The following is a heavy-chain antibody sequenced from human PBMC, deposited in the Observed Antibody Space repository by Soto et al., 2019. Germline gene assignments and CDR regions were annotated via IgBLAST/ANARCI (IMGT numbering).Heavy chain of an antibody. CDR1: GFTFRSYS. CDR2: ISSSSTYI. Sequence: PGGSLRLSCAASGFTFRSYSMNWVRQAPGKGLEWVSSISSSSTYIYYADSVKGRFTISRDNAKNSLYLQMNSLRAEDTAVYYCARDLTGAKTDFDYWGQGTPVTVSS. CDR3: ARDLTGAKTDFDY. V-gene: IGHV3-21*01. J-gene: IGHJ4*02. D-gene: IGHD1-1*01.